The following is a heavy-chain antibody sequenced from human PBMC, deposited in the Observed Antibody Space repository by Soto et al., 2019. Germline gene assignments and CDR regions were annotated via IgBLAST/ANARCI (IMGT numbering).Heavy chain of an antibody. J-gene: IGHJ5*02. CDR1: GFTFSDYY. CDR3: ARDSRYSYGVGGFFDP. Sequence: GSLRLSCAASGFTFSDYYMSWIRQAPGKGLEWVSYISSSGETIYYADSVKGRFTISRDNAKNSLYLQMDSLRGEDTAVYYCARDSRYSYGVGGFFDPWGQGTVVTVSS. D-gene: IGHD5-18*01. CDR2: ISSSGETI. V-gene: IGHV3-11*01.